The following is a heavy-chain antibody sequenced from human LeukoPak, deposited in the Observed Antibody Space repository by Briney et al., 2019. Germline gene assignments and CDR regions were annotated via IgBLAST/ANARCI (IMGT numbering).Heavy chain of an antibody. CDR3: GMLAYCGGDCYSRYAFDI. Sequence: GGSLRLSCAAPGFTFSSYSMNWVRQAPGKGLEWVSSISSSSSYIYYADSVKGRFTISRDNAKNSLYLQMNSLRAEDTAVYYCGMLAYCGGDCYSRYAFDIWGQGTMVTVSS. D-gene: IGHD2-21*02. CDR2: ISSSSSYI. V-gene: IGHV3-21*01. J-gene: IGHJ3*02. CDR1: GFTFSSYS.